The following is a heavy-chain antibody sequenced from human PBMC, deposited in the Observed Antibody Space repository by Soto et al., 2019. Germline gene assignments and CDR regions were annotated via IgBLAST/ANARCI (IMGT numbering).Heavy chain of an antibody. D-gene: IGHD6-19*01. CDR2: INPSGGST. V-gene: IGHV1-46*01. J-gene: IGHJ4*02. CDR3: ARDIEQWLVLMIFDY. CDR1: GYTFTSYY. Sequence: ASVKVSCKASGYTFTSYYMHWVRQAPGQGLEWMGIINPSGGSTSYAQKFQGRVTMTRDTSTSTVYMELSSLRSEDTAVYYCARDIEQWLVLMIFDYWGQGTLVTVSS.